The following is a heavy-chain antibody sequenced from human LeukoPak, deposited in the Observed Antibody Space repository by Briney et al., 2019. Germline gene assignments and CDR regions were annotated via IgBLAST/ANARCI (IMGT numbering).Heavy chain of an antibody. V-gene: IGHV7-4-1*02. CDR2: INTNTGNP. D-gene: IGHD3-22*01. CDR3: ARRAADSSGYYYYFDY. J-gene: IGHJ4*02. CDR1: GYTFTSYA. Sequence: ASVKVSCKASGYTFTSYAMNWVRQAPGQGLEWMGWINTNTGNPTYAQGFTGRFVFSLDTSVSTAYLQISSLKAEDTAVCYCARRAADSSGYYYYFDYWGQGTLVTVSS.